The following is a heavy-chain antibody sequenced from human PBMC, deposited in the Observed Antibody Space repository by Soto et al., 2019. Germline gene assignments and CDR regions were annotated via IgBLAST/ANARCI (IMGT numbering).Heavy chain of an antibody. CDR3: ARAGYYDSSGYYGWVHLYYYYYGMDV. J-gene: IGHJ6*02. D-gene: IGHD3-22*01. CDR1: GYTFTSYY. V-gene: IGHV1-46*01. CDR2: INPSGGST. Sequence: QVQLVQSGAEVKKPGASVKVSCKASGYTFTSYYMHWVRQAPGQGLEWMGIINPSGGSTSYAQKFKGRVTMTRDTSTSTVYMELSSLRSEDTAVYYCARAGYYDSSGYYGWVHLYYYYYGMDVWGQGTTVTVSS.